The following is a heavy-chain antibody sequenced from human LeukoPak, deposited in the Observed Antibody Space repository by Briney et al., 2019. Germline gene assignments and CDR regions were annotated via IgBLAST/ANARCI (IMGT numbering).Heavy chain of an antibody. CDR3: AKVLWFGEAYYHYGMDV. J-gene: IGHJ6*02. D-gene: IGHD3-10*01. V-gene: IGHV1-69*04. Sequence: RASVKVSCKASGGSFSNYAINWVRQAPGQRLEWMGRIIPSLETVNYARKFQGRVTITADTSTNTAYMDLSSLKADDTAVFYCAKVLWFGEAYYHYGMDVWGQGTTVSVTS. CDR2: IIPSLETV. CDR1: GGSFSNYA.